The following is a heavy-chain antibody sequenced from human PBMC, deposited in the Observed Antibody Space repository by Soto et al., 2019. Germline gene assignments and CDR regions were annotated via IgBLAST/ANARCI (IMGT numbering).Heavy chain of an antibody. D-gene: IGHD6-13*01. J-gene: IGHJ4*02. CDR3: ARISYSSRSIYY. CDR2: IYYSGST. CDR1: GGSISSYY. Sequence: SETLSLTCTVSGGSISSYYWSWIRQPPGKGLEWIGYIYYSGSTNYNPSLKSRVTISVDTSKNQFSLKLSSVTAADTAVYYCARISYSSRSIYYWGQGTLVTVS. V-gene: IGHV4-59*01.